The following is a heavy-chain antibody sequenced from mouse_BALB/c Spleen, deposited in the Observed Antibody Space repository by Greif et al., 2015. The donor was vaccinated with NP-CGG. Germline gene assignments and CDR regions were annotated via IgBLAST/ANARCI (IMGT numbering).Heavy chain of an antibody. D-gene: IGHD2-1*01. Sequence: QVQLQQPGAELAKPGASVKMSCKASGYTFTSYWMHWVKQRPGQGLEWIGYINPSTGYTEYNQKFKDKATLTADKSSSTAYMQLSSLTPEDSAVYYCARRDGNYYFDYWGQGTTLTVSS. V-gene: IGHV1-7*01. CDR1: GYTFTSYW. CDR2: INPSTGYT. J-gene: IGHJ2*01. CDR3: ARRDGNYYFDY.